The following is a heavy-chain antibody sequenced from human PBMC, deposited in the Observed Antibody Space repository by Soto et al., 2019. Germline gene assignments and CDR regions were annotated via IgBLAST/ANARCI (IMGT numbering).Heavy chain of an antibody. J-gene: IGHJ4*01. D-gene: IGHD2-8*01. CDR2: ARNKANSYTT. Sequence: GGSLRLSCGASGFTFSDHHMDWVRQAPGKGLEWVGRARNKANSYTTACAASVKGRFAISRDDSKNSLSLQMNSLKTEDTAAYFCARLMGTSFDLWGHGSLVTVSS. CDR1: GFTFSDHH. V-gene: IGHV3-72*01. CDR3: ARLMGTSFDL.